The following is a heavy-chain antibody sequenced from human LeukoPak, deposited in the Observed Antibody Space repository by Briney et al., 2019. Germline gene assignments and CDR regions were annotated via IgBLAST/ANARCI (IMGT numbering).Heavy chain of an antibody. CDR3: ARHKSSGSYPLDY. CDR1: GGSISTYF. Sequence: PSETLSLTCTVSGGSISTYFWSWIRQPPGKGLEWIGHIYFGGSTNYNPSLKSRDTISVDTSKNQFSLKLSSVTAADTAVYYCARHKSSGSYPLDYWGQGILVTVSS. CDR2: IYFGGST. J-gene: IGHJ4*02. V-gene: IGHV4-59*08. D-gene: IGHD3-22*01.